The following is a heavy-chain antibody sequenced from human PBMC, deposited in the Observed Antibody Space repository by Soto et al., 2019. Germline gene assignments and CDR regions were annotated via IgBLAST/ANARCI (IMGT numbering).Heavy chain of an antibody. CDR3: ARYSYWQDY. V-gene: IGHV3-21*01. CDR1: GFTFSSYT. CDR2: ISSGSSYI. D-gene: IGHD5-18*01. Sequence: GGSLRLSCAASGFTFSSYTXXWVRQAPGKGLEWVSSISSGSSYIYYADSVKGRFTISRDNAKNSLYLQMNSLRAEDTAVYYCARYSYWQDYWGQGTPLTVSS. J-gene: IGHJ4*02.